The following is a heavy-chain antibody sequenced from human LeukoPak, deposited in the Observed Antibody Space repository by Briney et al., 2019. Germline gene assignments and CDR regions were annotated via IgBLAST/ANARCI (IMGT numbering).Heavy chain of an antibody. J-gene: IGHJ4*02. CDR3: ARDSTVAGGRIVATV. CDR1: GYTFTSYG. V-gene: IGHV1-18*01. Sequence: GASVKVSCKASGYTFTSYGISWVRQAPGQGLEWMGRISAYNGNTNYAQKLQGRVTMTTDTSTSTAYMELRSLRSDDTAVYYCARDSTVAGGRIVATVWGQGTLVTVSS. CDR2: ISAYNGNT. D-gene: IGHD5-12*01.